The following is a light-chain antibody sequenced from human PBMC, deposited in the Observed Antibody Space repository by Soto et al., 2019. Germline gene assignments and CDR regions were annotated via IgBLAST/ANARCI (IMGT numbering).Light chain of an antibody. CDR2: DVT. Sequence: QSALTQPPSASGSPGQSVTISCTGTSGDVGLYNFVSWYQQLPGKAPKLTIYDVTKRPSGVPDRFSGSKSGNTASLTVSGLQAEDEAHYYCSSYAGFNKVVFGGGTKLTVL. CDR1: SGDVGLYNF. CDR3: SSYAGFNKVV. V-gene: IGLV2-8*01. J-gene: IGLJ3*02.